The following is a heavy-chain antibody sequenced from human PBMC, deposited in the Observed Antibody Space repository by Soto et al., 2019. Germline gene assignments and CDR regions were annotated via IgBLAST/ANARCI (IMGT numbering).Heavy chain of an antibody. J-gene: IGHJ6*02. V-gene: IGHV3-23*01. Sequence: GGSLRLSCAASGFTFSSYAMSWVRQAPGKGLEWVSAISGSGGSTYYADSVKGRLTISRDNTKNTLYLKMNSLRAEDTAVYYCAKAVTRATMCSSSTRGVTRYYDMDVWGQGTKVTVSS. CDR1: GFTFSSYA. CDR2: ISGSGGST. D-gene: IGHD2-2*01. CDR3: AKAVTRATMCSSSTRGVTRYYDMDV.